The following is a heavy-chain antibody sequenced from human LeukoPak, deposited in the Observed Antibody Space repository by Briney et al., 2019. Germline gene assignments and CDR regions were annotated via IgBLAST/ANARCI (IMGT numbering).Heavy chain of an antibody. D-gene: IGHD6-13*01. CDR2: IYYSGST. J-gene: IGHJ4*02. CDR3: VRERGSSSWLFDY. V-gene: IGHV4-59*01. CDR1: GGSISSYY. Sequence: ASETLSLTCTVSGGSISSYYWSWIRQPPGKGLEWIGYIYYSGSTNYNPSLKSRVTISVDTSKSQSSLKLSSVTAADTAVYYCVRERGSSSWLFDYWGQGTLVTVSS.